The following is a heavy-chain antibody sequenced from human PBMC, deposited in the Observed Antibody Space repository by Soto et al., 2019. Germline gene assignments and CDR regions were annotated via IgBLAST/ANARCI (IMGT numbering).Heavy chain of an antibody. J-gene: IGHJ4*02. D-gene: IGHD3-3*01. Sequence: QERLVQSGAEVRKPGSSVKVSCKVTGGTSTRYAINWVRQAPGQGLECMGGIVPMFGTSKYAQKFQGRVTITADTSTNIAYMELISLRSEDTAVYYCNRGSEYDFWSGYLWGQGTLVSVSS. V-gene: IGHV1-69*06. CDR3: NRGSEYDFWSGYL. CDR2: IVPMFGTS. CDR1: GGTSTRYA.